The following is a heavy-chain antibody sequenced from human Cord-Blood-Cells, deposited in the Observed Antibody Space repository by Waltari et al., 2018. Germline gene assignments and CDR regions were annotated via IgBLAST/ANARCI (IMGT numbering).Heavy chain of an antibody. Sequence: QVQLQQWGAGLLKPSETLSLTCAVYGGSFSGYYWSWIRQPPGKGLEWIGEINHSGSTNYNPSLKSRVTISVDTSKNQFSLKLSSVTAADTAVYYCARGGSSSWYQGYYYYYYMDVWGKGTTVTVSS. D-gene: IGHD6-13*01. CDR3: ARGGSSSWYQGYYYYYYMDV. CDR1: GGSFSGYY. J-gene: IGHJ6*03. CDR2: INHSGST. V-gene: IGHV4-34*01.